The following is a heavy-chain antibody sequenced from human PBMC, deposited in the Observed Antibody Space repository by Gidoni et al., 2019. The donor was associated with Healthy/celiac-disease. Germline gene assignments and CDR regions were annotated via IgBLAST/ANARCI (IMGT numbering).Heavy chain of an antibody. CDR2: INPNSGGT. CDR3: ARALDGYNREVSIGY. V-gene: IGHV1-2*02. D-gene: IGHD5-12*01. J-gene: IGHJ4*02. CDR1: GYTFTGYY. Sequence: QVQLVQSGAEVKKPGASVTVSCKASGYTFTGYYMHWVRQAPGQGLAWMGWINPNSGGTNYAQKFQGRVTRTRDTSISTAYMELSRLRSDDTAVYYCARALDGYNREVSIGYWGQGTLVTVSS.